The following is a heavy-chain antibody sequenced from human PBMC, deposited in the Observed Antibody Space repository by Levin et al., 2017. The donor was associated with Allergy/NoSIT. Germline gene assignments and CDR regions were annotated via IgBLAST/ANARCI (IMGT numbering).Heavy chain of an antibody. Sequence: KISCKASGGTFSSYAISWVRQAPGQGLEWMGGIIPIFGTANYAQKFQGRVTITADESTSTAYMELSSLRSEDTAVYYCARVRSSSWSSRLFVYGMDGWGQGTTVTVSS. CDR1: GGTFSSYA. CDR2: IIPIFGTA. CDR3: ARVRSSSWSSRLFVYGMDG. V-gene: IGHV1-69*01. D-gene: IGHD6-13*01. J-gene: IGHJ6*02.